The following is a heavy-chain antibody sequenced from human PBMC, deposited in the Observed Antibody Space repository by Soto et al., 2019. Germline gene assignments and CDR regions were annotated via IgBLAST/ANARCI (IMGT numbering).Heavy chain of an antibody. CDR1: GGSISSYY. V-gene: IGHV4-4*07. CDR2: IYTSGST. CDR3: ARACSSNRSYHVFYY. Sequence: SETLSLTGTVCGGSISSYYCSWIRQPAWKGLEWIGRIYTSGSTNYNPYLKSRVTMSVDTYKNQFSLKMSSVTAADTAVHYCARACSSNRSYHVFYYRGQGALVTGAS. J-gene: IGHJ4*02. D-gene: IGHD2-2*01.